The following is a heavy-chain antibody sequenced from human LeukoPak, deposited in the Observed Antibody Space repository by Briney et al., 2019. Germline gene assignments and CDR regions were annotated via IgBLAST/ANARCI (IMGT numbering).Heavy chain of an antibody. Sequence: PGGTLRLSCAASGVTFSSYWMHWVRQAPGKGLVCVSRINSDGSSTSYADSVKCRFTISRDNAKDTLYLQMNSLRAEDTAVYYCARTLTSSTSCLAYWGQGTLVTVSS. V-gene: IGHV3-74*01. CDR1: GVTFSSYW. CDR3: ARTLTSSTSCLAY. J-gene: IGHJ1*01. D-gene: IGHD2-2*01. CDR2: INSDGSST.